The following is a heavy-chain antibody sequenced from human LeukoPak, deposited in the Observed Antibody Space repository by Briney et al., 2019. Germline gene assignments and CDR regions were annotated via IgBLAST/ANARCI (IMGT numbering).Heavy chain of an antibody. V-gene: IGHV3-74*01. CDR3: VRGLGSGYSYAYGVY. J-gene: IGHJ4*02. Sequence: PGGSLRLSCKASGFTFNSYWMHWVRQIPGKGLAWVSRINGDGSDTNSADSVKGRFTISRDNAKDTLYLQMNSLRAEDTAVYYCVRGLGSGYSYAYGVYWGQGTLVTVSS. CDR2: INGDGSDT. D-gene: IGHD5-18*01. CDR1: GFTFNSYW.